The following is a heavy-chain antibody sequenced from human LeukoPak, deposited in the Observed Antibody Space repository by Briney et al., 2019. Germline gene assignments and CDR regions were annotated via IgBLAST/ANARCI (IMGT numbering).Heavy chain of an antibody. Sequence: GGSLRLSCAASGFTFSGSAMHWVRQASGKGLEWVGRIRSKANSYATAYAASVEGRITISRDDSKNTAYLQMNSLRAEDTAVYYCAKETTPNGGVDYFDYWGQGTLVTVSS. D-gene: IGHD4-11*01. J-gene: IGHJ4*02. CDR2: IRSKANSYAT. CDR1: GFTFSGSA. CDR3: AKETTPNGGVDYFDY. V-gene: IGHV3-73*01.